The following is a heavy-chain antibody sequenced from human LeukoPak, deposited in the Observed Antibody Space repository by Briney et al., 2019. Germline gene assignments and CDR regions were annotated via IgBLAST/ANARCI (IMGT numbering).Heavy chain of an antibody. CDR1: GFTFSSYS. Sequence: TGGSLRLSCAASGFTFSSYSMNWVRQAPGKGLEWVSSISSSSSYIYYADSVKGRFTISRDNAKNSLYLQMNSLRAEDTAVYYWARLKGSLGAFDIWGQGTMVTVSS. V-gene: IGHV3-21*01. CDR2: ISSSSSYI. CDR3: ARLKGSLGAFDI. J-gene: IGHJ3*02. D-gene: IGHD2-15*01.